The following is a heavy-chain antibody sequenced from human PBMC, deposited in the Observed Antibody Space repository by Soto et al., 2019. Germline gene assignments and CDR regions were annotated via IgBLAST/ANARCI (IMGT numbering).Heavy chain of an antibody. CDR3: ARENSGYDPTGSFDS. CDR2: IYYSGST. J-gene: IGHJ4*02. Sequence: SETLSLTCTVSGGSISSSSYYWSWIRQPPGKGLEWIGYIYYSGSTYYNPSLKSRVTISIDTSKNQFSLKLNSVTAADTAVYYCARENSGYDPTGSFDSWGQGTLVTAPQ. V-gene: IGHV4-30-4*01. D-gene: IGHD5-12*01. CDR1: GGSISSSSYY.